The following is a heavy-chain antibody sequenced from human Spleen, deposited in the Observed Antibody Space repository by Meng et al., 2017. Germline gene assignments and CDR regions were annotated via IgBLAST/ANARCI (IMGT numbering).Heavy chain of an antibody. D-gene: IGHD6-13*01. Sequence: VQLQQWGAGLLKPSGTLSLTCAVYGGSFSGYYWSWIRQPPGKGLEWIGEINHSGSTNYNPSLKSRVTISVDTSKNQFSLKLSSVTAADTAVYYRARGYSRGKYFQHWGQGTLVTVSS. CDR1: GGSFSGYY. J-gene: IGHJ1*01. CDR2: INHSGST. CDR3: ARGYSRGKYFQH. V-gene: IGHV4-34*01.